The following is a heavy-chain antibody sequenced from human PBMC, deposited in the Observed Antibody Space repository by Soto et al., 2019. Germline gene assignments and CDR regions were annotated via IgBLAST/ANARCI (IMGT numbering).Heavy chain of an antibody. CDR2: FYSSGST. CDR1: GGSLASSDFY. Sequence: SETLSLTCSVSGGSLASSDFYWGWIRQPPGKGLEYIGIFYSSGSTHYNPSLKSRVTISADTSQNTFSLTLRSVTATDTAVLCCACHGVDCAVPGCYYYDSWGPGTLVTVSS. CDR3: ACHGVDCAVPGCYYYDS. J-gene: IGHJ4*02. V-gene: IGHV4-39*02. D-gene: IGHD2-21*01.